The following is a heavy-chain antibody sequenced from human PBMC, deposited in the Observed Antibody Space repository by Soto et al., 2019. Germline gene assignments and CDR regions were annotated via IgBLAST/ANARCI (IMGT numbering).Heavy chain of an antibody. CDR2: IYPGDSET. V-gene: IGHV5-51*01. CDR1: GYNFWSYR. CDR3: ARQSFYKKFYFDH. Sequence: PGESLKISCEGSGYNFWSYRIVWVRQTPGKGLEWMGIIYPGDSETTYSPSFQGQVTISADTSMNTASLQWTSLKASDTATYFCARQSFYKKFYFDHWGQGTPVTVSS. D-gene: IGHD1-1*01. J-gene: IGHJ4*02.